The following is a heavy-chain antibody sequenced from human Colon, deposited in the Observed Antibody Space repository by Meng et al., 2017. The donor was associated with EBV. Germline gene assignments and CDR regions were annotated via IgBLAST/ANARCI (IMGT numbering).Heavy chain of an antibody. J-gene: IGHJ4*02. CDR2: IDDSGST. D-gene: IGHD1-26*01. Sequence: HLLGTGPRLVKPSGTLSLTCGVSGVSISSNIRWTWVRQPPGKGLEWIGDIDDSGSTNYNPSLNSRISISLDKSKNHFSLKVNSVTAADTAVYYCARGKQDAWELLAYWGQGALVTVSS. CDR1: GVSISSNIR. V-gene: IGHV4-4*02. CDR3: ARGKQDAWELLAY.